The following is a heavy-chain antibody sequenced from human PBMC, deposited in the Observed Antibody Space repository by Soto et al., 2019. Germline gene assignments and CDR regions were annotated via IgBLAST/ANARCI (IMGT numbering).Heavy chain of an antibody. CDR3: ARLRGPDTAMASTFDY. Sequence: QLQLQESGPGLVKPSETLSLTCTVSGGSISSSSYYWGWIRQPPGKGLEWIGSIYYSGSTYYNPSLKSRVTISVDTSKNQFSLKLSSVTAADTAVYYCARLRGPDTAMASTFDYWGQGTLVTVSS. CDR1: GGSISSSSYY. D-gene: IGHD5-18*01. V-gene: IGHV4-39*01. CDR2: IYYSGST. J-gene: IGHJ4*02.